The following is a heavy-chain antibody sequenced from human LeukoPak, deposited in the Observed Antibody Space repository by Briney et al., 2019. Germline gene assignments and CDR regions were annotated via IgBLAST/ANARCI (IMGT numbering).Heavy chain of an antibody. Sequence: SETLSLTCSVSGASNCSYYWSWIRQSAGKGLEWIGRILASGNTNYSPSLKSRVTMSVDTSKNQFSLKLTSVTAADTAIYYCAREFTRNSYAVAEFFHPWGQGTLVSVSS. V-gene: IGHV4-4*07. J-gene: IGHJ1*01. D-gene: IGHD5-18*01. CDR1: GASNCSYY. CDR3: AREFTRNSYAVAEFFHP. CDR2: ILASGNT.